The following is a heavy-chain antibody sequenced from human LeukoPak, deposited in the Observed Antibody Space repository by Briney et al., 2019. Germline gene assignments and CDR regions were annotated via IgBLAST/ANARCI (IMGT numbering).Heavy chain of an antibody. CDR1: GGSFSGYY. D-gene: IGHD4-17*01. CDR2: INHSGST. Sequence: SETLSLTCAVYGGSFSGYYWSWIRPPPRKGLEWIGEINHSGSTNYNPSLKSRVTISVDTSKNQFSLELTSVTAADTAVYYCARGGHYDATHFDYYHVMDVWGKGTTVSVSS. CDR3: ARGGHYDATHFDYYHVMDV. V-gene: IGHV4-34*01. J-gene: IGHJ6*04.